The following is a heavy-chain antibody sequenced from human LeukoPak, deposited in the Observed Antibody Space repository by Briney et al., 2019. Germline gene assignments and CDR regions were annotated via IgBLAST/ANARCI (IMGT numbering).Heavy chain of an antibody. CDR3: AREMGRWLQFGRMLGPPHNKYYFDY. CDR1: GFTFSVFE. J-gene: IGHJ4*02. CDR2: ISSSGSTI. D-gene: IGHD5-24*01. V-gene: IGHV3-48*03. Sequence: SGGSLRLSCAASGFTFSVFELNWVRQAPGKGLEWVSYISSSGSTIYYADSVKGRFTISRDNAENSLYLQMNSLRAEDTAVYYCAREMGRWLQFGRMLGPPHNKYYFDYWGQGTLVTVSS.